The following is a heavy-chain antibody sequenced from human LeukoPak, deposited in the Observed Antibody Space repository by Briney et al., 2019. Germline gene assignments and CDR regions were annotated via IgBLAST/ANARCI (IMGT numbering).Heavy chain of an antibody. CDR1: GFTFSRYW. Sequence: PGGSLRLSCAASGFTFSRYWMSWVRQAPGKGLEWVSAISGSGGSTYYADSVKGRFTISRDNSKNTLYLQMNSLRAEDTAVYSCAKHRGPIVVVITSLVYWGQGTLVTVSS. J-gene: IGHJ4*02. D-gene: IGHD3-22*01. CDR3: AKHRGPIVVVITSLVY. CDR2: ISGSGGST. V-gene: IGHV3-23*01.